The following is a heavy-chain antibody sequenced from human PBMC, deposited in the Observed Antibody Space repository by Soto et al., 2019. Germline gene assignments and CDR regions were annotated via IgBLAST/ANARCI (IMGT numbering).Heavy chain of an antibody. J-gene: IGHJ4*02. V-gene: IGHV3-23*01. CDR1: GFTFSSYA. CDR3: AKDFGRVRGLLFLEWLTKAYFDY. CDR2: SSGSGGST. Sequence: EVQLLESGGGLVQPGGSLRLSCAASGFTFSSYAMSWVRQAPGTGLEWVSASSGSGGSTCYADSVKGRFTISRDNSKNTLYLQINSLRAKDTAVYYCAKDFGRVRGLLFLEWLTKAYFDYWGQGTLVTVSS. D-gene: IGHD3-3*01.